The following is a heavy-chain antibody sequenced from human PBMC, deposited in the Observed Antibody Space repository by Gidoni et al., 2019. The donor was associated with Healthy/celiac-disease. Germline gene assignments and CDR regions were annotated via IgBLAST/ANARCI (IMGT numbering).Heavy chain of an antibody. D-gene: IGHD3-10*01. CDR1: AFTFSNSW. Sequence: EVQLVESGGGLVKPGGSLRLSCPASAFTFSNSWLNWVRQAPGKGLGWVGRIKSKTDGGTTDYAAPVKGRFTISRDDSKNTLYLQMNSLKTEDTAVYYCTTRRGFGELPFDYWGQGTLVTVSS. CDR2: IKSKTDGGTT. V-gene: IGHV3-15*07. CDR3: TTRRGFGELPFDY. J-gene: IGHJ4*02.